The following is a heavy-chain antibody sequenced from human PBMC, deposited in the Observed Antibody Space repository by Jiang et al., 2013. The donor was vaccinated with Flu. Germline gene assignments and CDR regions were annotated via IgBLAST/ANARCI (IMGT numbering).Heavy chain of an antibody. CDR1: GFTFSRYG. V-gene: IGHV3-30*18. J-gene: IGHJ6*02. D-gene: IGHD1-26*01. CDR3: AKRPVGSGSYMGNYYYYGMDV. CDR2: ISNDGSNK. Sequence: VQLVESGGGVVQPGRSLRLSCAASGFTFSRYGMHWVRQAPGKGLEWVAVISNDGSNKYYADSVKGRFTISRDNSKNTLYLQMNSLRAEDTAVYYCAKRPVGSGSYMGNYYYYGMDVWGQGTTVTVSS.